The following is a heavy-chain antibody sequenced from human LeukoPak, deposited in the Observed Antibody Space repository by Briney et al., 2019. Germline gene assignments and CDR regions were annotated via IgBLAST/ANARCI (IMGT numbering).Heavy chain of an antibody. CDR2: IHYSGST. J-gene: IGHJ6*02. CDR1: GGSISSYY. CDR3: ARELGATVVNYGMDV. D-gene: IGHD4-23*01. Sequence: SETLSLTCTVSGGSISSYYWSWIRQHPGKGLEWIGYIHYSGSTNYNPSLKSRVTISVDTSKNQFSLKLTSVTAADAAVYYCARELGATVVNYGMDVWGQGTTVTVSS. V-gene: IGHV4-59*01.